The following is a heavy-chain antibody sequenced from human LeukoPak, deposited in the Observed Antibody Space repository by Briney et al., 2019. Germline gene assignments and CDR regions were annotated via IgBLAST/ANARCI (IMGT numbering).Heavy chain of an antibody. J-gene: IGHJ5*02. Sequence: PSETLSLTCTVSGGSISSYYWNWIRQPPGKGLEWIGYIFYTGSTNYNPSLKSRVTISVDTSKNQFSLKLNSVTAADTAVYYCARSPGGVNNWFDPWGQGTLVTVSS. CDR2: IFYTGST. V-gene: IGHV4-59*01. CDR1: GGSISSYY. D-gene: IGHD2-8*01. CDR3: ARSPGGVNNWFDP.